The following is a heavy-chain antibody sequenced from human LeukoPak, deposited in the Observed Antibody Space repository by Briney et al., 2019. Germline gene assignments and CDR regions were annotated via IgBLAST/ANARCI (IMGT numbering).Heavy chain of an antibody. Sequence: GGSLRLSCAASGFTFSSYSMNWVRQAPGKGLEWVSSISSSSSYIYYADSVKGRFTISRDNAKNSLYLQMNSLRAEDTAVYYCARMVRGATYYLDYWGQGTLVTVSS. D-gene: IGHD3-10*01. CDR2: ISSSSSYI. CDR3: ARMVRGATYYLDY. CDR1: GFTFSSYS. J-gene: IGHJ4*02. V-gene: IGHV3-21*01.